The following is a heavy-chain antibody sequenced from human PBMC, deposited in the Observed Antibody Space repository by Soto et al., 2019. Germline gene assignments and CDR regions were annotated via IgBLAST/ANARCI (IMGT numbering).Heavy chain of an antibody. V-gene: IGHV3-15*07. CDR1: GFIFSDAW. D-gene: IGHD6-13*01. CDR2: IRSEADGGTT. CDR3: TDTSVSGNSSWDY. Sequence: DVQLVESGGGLVKPGGSLRLSCAASGFIFSDAWMNWVRQAPGKGLEWVGRIRSEADGGTTDYAAPVEGRFTISRDDSKHTLYLQMNSLKIEDTAMYYCTDTSVSGNSSWDYWGQGTLVTVSS. J-gene: IGHJ4*02.